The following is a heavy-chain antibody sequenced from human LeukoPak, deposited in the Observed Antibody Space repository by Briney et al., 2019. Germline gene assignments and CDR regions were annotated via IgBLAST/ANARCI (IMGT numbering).Heavy chain of an antibody. CDR3: ARDRFGTFDY. J-gene: IGHJ4*02. V-gene: IGHV4-59*01. CDR2: IYYSGST. Sequence: PSETLSLTCTVSGGSISSYYWSWIRQPPGKRLEWIGYIYYSGSTNYNPSLKSRVTISVDTSKNQFSLKLSSVTAADTAVYYCARDRFGTFDYWGQGTLVTVSS. D-gene: IGHD3-10*01. CDR1: GGSISSYY.